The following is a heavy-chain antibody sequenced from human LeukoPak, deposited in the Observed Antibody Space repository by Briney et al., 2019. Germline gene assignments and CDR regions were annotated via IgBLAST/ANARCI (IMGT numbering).Heavy chain of an antibody. J-gene: IGHJ4*02. CDR1: GYTLTELS. CDR3: ARDNPSVSYSFDY. V-gene: IGHV1-69*13. Sequence: GASVKVSCKVSGYTLTELSMHWVRQAPGKGLEWMGGIIPIFGTANYAQKFQGRVTITADESTSTAYMELSSLRSEDTAVYYCARDNPSVSYSFDYWGQGTLVTVSS. CDR2: IIPIFGTA. D-gene: IGHD3-10*01.